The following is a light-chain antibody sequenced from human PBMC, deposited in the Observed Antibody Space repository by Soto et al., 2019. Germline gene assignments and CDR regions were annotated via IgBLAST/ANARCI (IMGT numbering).Light chain of an antibody. CDR2: RAS. CDR1: QTISSSF. J-gene: IGKJ3*01. V-gene: IGKV3-20*01. Sequence: EIVLTQSPGTLSLSPGERATLSCRASQTISSSFLAWYQQKHGQAPRLLIYRASRRPPGIPDRFSGSGSWPDFTLTISRLEPEAFAVYCGDQFGSYPLDTVSPGTKVEIK. CDR3: DQFGSYPLDT.